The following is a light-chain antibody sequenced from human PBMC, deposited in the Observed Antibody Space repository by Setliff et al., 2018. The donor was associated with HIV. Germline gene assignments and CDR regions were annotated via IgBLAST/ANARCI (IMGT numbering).Light chain of an antibody. J-gene: IGLJ1*01. CDR2: SVT. CDR3: ASHRDTNTLEV. V-gene: IGLV2-14*03. Sequence: ALTQPASVSGSPGQSITISCSGTNSDIGSHDYASWYQQHPGKAPKLIIFSVTYRPSGVSDRFSGSKSGNTASLTISGLQPEDEADYYCASHRDTNTLEVFGTGTKVTVL. CDR1: NSDIGSHDY.